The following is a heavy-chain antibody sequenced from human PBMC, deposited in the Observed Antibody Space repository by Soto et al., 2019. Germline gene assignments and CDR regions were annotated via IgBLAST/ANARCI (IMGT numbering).Heavy chain of an antibody. CDR1: GYTFTDYY. D-gene: IGHD3-22*01. V-gene: IGHV1-2*02. J-gene: IGHJ4*02. Sequence: QVQLVQSGAEVKKPGASVKVSCKASGYTFTDYYMHWVRQAPGQGLEWMGWINPNSGGTNYAQKFQGRATMTRDTSISTAYMELSRLTSDDTAVYYWARPNKYDTTGYKYDWWGQGTLVTVSS. CDR3: ARPNKYDTTGYKYDW. CDR2: INPNSGGT.